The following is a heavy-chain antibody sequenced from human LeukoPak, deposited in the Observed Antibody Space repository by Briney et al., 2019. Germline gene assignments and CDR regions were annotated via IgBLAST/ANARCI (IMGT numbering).Heavy chain of an antibody. D-gene: IGHD3-10*01. J-gene: IGHJ4*02. V-gene: IGHV3-21*01. Sequence: GGSLRLSCAASGFTFSSYSMNWVRQAPGKGLEWVSSISSSSSYIYYADSVKGRFTISRDNAKNSLYLQMNSLRAEDTAVYYCAREGAFYYGSGSSAYYFDYWGQGTLVTVSS. CDR3: AREGAFYYGSGSSAYYFDY. CDR2: ISSSSSYI. CDR1: GFTFSSYS.